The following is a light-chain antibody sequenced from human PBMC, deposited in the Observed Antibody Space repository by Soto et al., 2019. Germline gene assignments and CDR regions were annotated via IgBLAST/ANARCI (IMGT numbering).Light chain of an antibody. CDR3: QQYNSYRWT. V-gene: IGKV1-5*03. CDR2: KAS. CDR1: QSISDR. Sequence: DFLMTQSPSTLSASVGDRVTITCRASQSISDRLAWYQQKPGNAPKLLISKASSLQSGVPSRFSGSGSGTEFTLTIISLQPDDFAMYYCQQYNSYRWTFGQGTKVEIK. J-gene: IGKJ1*01.